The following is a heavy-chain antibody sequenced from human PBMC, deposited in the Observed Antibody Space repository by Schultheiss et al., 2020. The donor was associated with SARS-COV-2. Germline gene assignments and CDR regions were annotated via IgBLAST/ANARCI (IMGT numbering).Heavy chain of an antibody. CDR2: ISAYNGNT. Sequence: ASVKVSCKASGYTFTGYYMHWVRQAPGQGLEWMGWISAYNGNTNYAQKLQGRVTMTTDTSTSTAYMELRSLRSDDTAVYYCARDWGSSWSHDAFDIWGQGTMVTVSS. CDR3: ARDWGSSWSHDAFDI. D-gene: IGHD6-13*01. V-gene: IGHV1-18*04. CDR1: GYTFTGYY. J-gene: IGHJ3*02.